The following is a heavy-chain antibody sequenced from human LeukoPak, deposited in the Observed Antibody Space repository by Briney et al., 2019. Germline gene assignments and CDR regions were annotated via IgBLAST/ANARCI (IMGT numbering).Heavy chain of an antibody. J-gene: IGHJ3*02. Sequence: GGSLRLACAASGFTFSSYWMHWVRQAPGKGLVWVSRIDSDGSTTSYADPVKGRFTISRDNAKNTLFLQMNSLRAEDTAVYYCARRSAAKDAFDIWGQGTMVTVSS. V-gene: IGHV3-74*01. CDR3: ARRSAAKDAFDI. D-gene: IGHD6-25*01. CDR2: IDSDGSTT. CDR1: GFTFSSYW.